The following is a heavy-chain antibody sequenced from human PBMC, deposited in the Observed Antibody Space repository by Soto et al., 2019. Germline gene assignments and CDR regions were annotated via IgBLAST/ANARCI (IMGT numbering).Heavy chain of an antibody. CDR3: ARDRTTGGSGSYYSDFDY. J-gene: IGHJ4*02. Sequence: PLKLAGGASGFTFSSYDLHWVRQATGKGLEWVAVISYDGSNKYYADSVKGRFTISRDNSKNTLYLQMNSLRAEDTAVYYCARDRTTGGSGSYYSDFDYWGQGTLVTVPS. CDR1: GFTFSSYD. V-gene: IGHV3-30-3*01. CDR2: ISYDGSNK. D-gene: IGHD3-10*01.